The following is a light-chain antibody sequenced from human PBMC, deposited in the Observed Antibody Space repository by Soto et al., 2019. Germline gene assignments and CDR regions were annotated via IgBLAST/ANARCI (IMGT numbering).Light chain of an antibody. CDR2: GAS. CDR3: QQYGSSPPWT. J-gene: IGKJ1*01. CDR1: QSVSSSY. Sequence: EIVLPQSPGTLSLSPGERATLSCRASQSVSSSYLAWYQQKPGQAPRLLIYGASSRATGIPDRFSGSVSGTGFTLTISRLEPEDFAVYYCQQYGSSPPWTFGQGAMV. V-gene: IGKV3-20*01.